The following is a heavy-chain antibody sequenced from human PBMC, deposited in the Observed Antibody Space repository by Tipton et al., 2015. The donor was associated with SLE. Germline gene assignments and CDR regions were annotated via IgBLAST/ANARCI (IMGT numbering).Heavy chain of an antibody. CDR1: GGSISSGSYY. CDR2: IHTSGIT. D-gene: IGHD2-21*02. CDR3: ARGMVTWKGAIIGVDV. Sequence: TLSLTCTVSGGSISSGSYYWSWIRQPAGKGLEWIGRIHTSGITDYSPSLKSRVTISLVTAKNQFSLKLTSVTAPDTAVYYCARGMVTWKGAIIGVDVWGQGTTVNVSS. V-gene: IGHV4-61*02. J-gene: IGHJ6*02.